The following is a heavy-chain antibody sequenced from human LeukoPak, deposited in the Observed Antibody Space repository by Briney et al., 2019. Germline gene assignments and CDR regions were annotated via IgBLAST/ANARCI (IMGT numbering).Heavy chain of an antibody. CDR3: ARTTEGGYSYGSFYYYYMDV. D-gene: IGHD5-18*01. CDR1: GGSFSSYY. J-gene: IGHJ6*03. CDR2: IYYSGST. Sequence: PSETLSLTCAVYGGSFSSYYWSWIRQPPGKGLEWIGFIYYSGSTNYNPSLKSRVTISVHTSKNQFSLKLSSVTAADTAVYYCARTTEGGYSYGSFYYYYMDVWGKGATVTISS. V-gene: IGHV4-59*01.